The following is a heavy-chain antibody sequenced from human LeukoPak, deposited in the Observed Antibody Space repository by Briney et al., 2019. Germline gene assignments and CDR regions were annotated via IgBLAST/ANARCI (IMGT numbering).Heavy chain of an antibody. CDR1: GGSISSYY. J-gene: IGHJ4*02. D-gene: IGHD6-6*01. V-gene: IGHV4-59*01. CDR3: ARGGSRSSGFDY. CDR2: IYYSGST. Sequence: SETLSLTCTVSGGSISSYYWSWIRQPPGKGLEWIGYIYYSGSTNYNPSLKSRVTISVDTSKNQFSLKLSSVTAADTAVYYCARGGSRSSGFDYWGQGTLVTVSS.